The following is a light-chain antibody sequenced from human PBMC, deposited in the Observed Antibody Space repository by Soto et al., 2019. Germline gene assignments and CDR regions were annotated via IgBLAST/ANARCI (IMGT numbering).Light chain of an antibody. J-gene: IGLJ1*01. Sequence: QPVLTQPPSASASLGASVTLTCTLSSGYSNYKVDWYQQRPGKGPRFVMRVGTGGIVGSKGDGIPDRFSVLGSGLNRYLTIKNIQEEDESDYHCGADHGSGSNFALYVFRTGTKVTVL. CDR3: GADHGSGSNFALYV. CDR1: SGYSNYK. CDR2: VGTGGIVG. V-gene: IGLV9-49*01.